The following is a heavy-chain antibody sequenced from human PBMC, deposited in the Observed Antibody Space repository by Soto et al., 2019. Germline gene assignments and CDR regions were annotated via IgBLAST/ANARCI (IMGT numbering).Heavy chain of an antibody. CDR3: AKDQGIGIDY. CDR1: GFTFSSYG. V-gene: IGHV3-30*18. J-gene: IGHJ4*02. Sequence: GESLKISCAASGFTFSSYGMHWVRQAPGKGLEWVAVISYDGSNKYYADSVKGRFTISRDNSKNTLYLQMNSLRAEDTAVYYCAKDQGIGIDYWGQGTLVTVSS. D-gene: IGHD1-20*01. CDR2: ISYDGSNK.